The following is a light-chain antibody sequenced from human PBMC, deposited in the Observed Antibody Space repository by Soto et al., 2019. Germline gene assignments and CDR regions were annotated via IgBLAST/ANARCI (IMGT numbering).Light chain of an antibody. V-gene: IGLV1-40*01. CDR3: QSYDSSLSAFYV. J-gene: IGLJ1*01. CDR1: SSNIGAGYD. Sequence: QSVLTQPPSVSGAPGQRVTNSCTGSSSNIGAGYDVHWYQQLPGTAPKLLIYGNSNRPSGVPDRFSGSKSGTSASLAITGLQAEDEADYYCQSYDSSLSAFYVFGTGTKLTVL. CDR2: GNS.